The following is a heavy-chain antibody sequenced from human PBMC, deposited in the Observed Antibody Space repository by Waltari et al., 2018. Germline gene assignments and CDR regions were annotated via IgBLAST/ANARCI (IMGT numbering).Heavy chain of an antibody. V-gene: IGHV3-23*01. CDR1: GFPFSSYA. D-gene: IGHD5-12*01. Sequence: EVQLLESGGGLVQPGGSLRLSCEASGFPFSSYAMGWVRQAPGKGLEWVSAISGSGGSTYYADSVKGRFTISRDNSKNTLYLQMNSLRAEDTAVYYCAKDPGYSGYDQHYWGQGTLVTVSS. CDR3: AKDPGYSGYDQHY. J-gene: IGHJ4*02. CDR2: ISGSGGST.